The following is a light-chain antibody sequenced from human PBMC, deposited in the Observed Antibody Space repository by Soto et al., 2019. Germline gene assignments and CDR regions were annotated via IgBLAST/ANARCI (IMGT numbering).Light chain of an antibody. CDR3: SSYTIASTHVV. CDR1: SSDIGAYGY. J-gene: IGLJ2*01. CDR2: DVN. Sequence: QSALTQPASVSGSPGQSITISCTGTSSDIGAYGYVSWYQQHPTRAPKLIIFDVNDRPSGVSDRFSGSKSGNTASLTISGLQADDEADYFCSSYTIASTHVVFGGGTKLTVL. V-gene: IGLV2-14*01.